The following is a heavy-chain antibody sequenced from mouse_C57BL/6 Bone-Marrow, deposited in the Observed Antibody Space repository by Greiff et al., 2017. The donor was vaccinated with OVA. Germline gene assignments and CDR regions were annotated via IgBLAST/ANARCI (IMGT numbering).Heavy chain of an antibody. V-gene: IGHV1-54*01. Sequence: QVQLQQSGAELVRPGTSVKVSCKASGYAFTNYLIEWVKQRPGQGLEWIGVINPGSGGTNYNEKFKGKATLTADKSSSTAYMQLSSLTSEDSAVYFCARSGGLAYWGQGTLVTVSA. J-gene: IGHJ3*01. CDR3: ARSGGLAY. CDR2: INPGSGGT. D-gene: IGHD1-1*02. CDR1: GYAFTNYL.